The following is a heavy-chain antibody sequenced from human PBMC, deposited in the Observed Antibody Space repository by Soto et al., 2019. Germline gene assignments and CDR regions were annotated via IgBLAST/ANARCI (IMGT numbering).Heavy chain of an antibody. Sequence: EVQLVESAGGLVKPGGSLRLSCVASGFSFNEAWMNWVRQAPGQGLEWVCRIKTSAGGGATNYAAPVQGRFTISRDDSKNTLYLHMNSLRTEDRAIYYCTTGSVEGIWGQGTTVIVSS. D-gene: IGHD2-15*01. V-gene: IGHV3-15*07. CDR1: GFSFNEAW. CDR2: IKTSAGGGAT. CDR3: TTGSVEGI. J-gene: IGHJ6*02.